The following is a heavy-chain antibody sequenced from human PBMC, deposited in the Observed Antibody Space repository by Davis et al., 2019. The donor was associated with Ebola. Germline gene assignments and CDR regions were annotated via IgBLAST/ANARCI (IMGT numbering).Heavy chain of an antibody. V-gene: IGHV3-74*01. Sequence: PGGSLRLSCAPSGFTFTNYWMHWVRQSPGKGLVWVSRINSDGSTTTYADSVKGRFTISRDNAKNTLYLQMSSLRAEDTAVYYCARGPTTVTTPLDVWGKGTTVTDSS. CDR3: ARGPTTVTTPLDV. CDR1: GFTFTNYW. CDR2: INSDGSTT. J-gene: IGHJ6*04. D-gene: IGHD4-17*01.